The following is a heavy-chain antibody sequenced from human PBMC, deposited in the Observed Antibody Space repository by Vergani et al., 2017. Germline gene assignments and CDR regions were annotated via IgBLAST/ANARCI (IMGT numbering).Heavy chain of an antibody. CDR2: IRSKANSYAT. J-gene: IGHJ4*02. D-gene: IGHD4-11*01. CDR3: TRQSGSNGY. CDR1: GFTFSGSA. Sequence: EVQLVESGGGLVQPGGSLKLSCAASGFTFSGSAMHGVRQASGKGLEWVGRIRSKANSYATAYAASVKGRFTISRDDSKNTAYLQMNSLKTEDTAVYYCTRQSGSNGYWGQGTLVTVSS. V-gene: IGHV3-73*01.